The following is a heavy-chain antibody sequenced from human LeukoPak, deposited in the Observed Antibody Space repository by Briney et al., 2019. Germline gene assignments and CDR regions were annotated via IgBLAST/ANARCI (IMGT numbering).Heavy chain of an antibody. V-gene: IGHV1-18*01. CDR2: ISAYNGNT. Sequence: GASVKVSCKASGYTFTSYGISWVRQAPGQGLEWMGWISAYNGNTNYAQKLQGRVTMTTDTSTSTAYMELRSLRSDDTAVYYCARRYCSSTSCYSQLEYWGQGTLVTVSS. J-gene: IGHJ4*02. D-gene: IGHD2-2*01. CDR1: GYTFTSYG. CDR3: ARRYCSSTSCYSQLEY.